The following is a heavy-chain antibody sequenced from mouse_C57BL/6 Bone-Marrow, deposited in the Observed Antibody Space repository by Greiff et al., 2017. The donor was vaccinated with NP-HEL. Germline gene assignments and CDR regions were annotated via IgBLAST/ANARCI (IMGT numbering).Heavy chain of an antibody. V-gene: IGHV1-42*01. CDR2: INPSTGGT. CDR3: AYYDYDPFAY. CDR1: GYSFTGYY. J-gene: IGHJ3*01. Sequence: VQLKESGPELVKPGASVKISCKASGYSFTGYYMNWVKQSPEKSLEWIGGINPSTGGTTYNQKFKAKATLTVDKSSSTAYMQLKGLTSEDSAVYYCAYYDYDPFAYWGQGTLVTVSA. D-gene: IGHD2-4*01.